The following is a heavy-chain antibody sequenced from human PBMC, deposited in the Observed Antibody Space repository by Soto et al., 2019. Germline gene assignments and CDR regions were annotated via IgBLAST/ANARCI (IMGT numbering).Heavy chain of an antibody. J-gene: IGHJ4*02. Sequence: GGSLRLSCAASGFTFSSYAMHWVRQAPGKGLEWVAVRSYDGSNKYYADSVKGRFTISRDNSKNTLYLQMNSLRAEDTAVYYCARDPRDSSGYYLDYWGQGTLVTVSS. CDR2: RSYDGSNK. CDR3: ARDPRDSSGYYLDY. D-gene: IGHD3-22*01. CDR1: GFTFSSYA. V-gene: IGHV3-30-3*01.